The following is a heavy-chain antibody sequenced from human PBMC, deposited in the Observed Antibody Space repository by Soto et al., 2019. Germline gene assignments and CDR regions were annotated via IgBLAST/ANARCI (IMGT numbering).Heavy chain of an antibody. Sequence: PGGSLRLSCAASGFTVSSNYMSWVRQAPGKGLEWVSVVYSGDSTYYADSVKGRFTISRDNSKNTLYLQMNSLRAEDTAVYYCAKAYSSSGHDAFDIWGRGTRVTVSS. CDR3: AKAYSSSGHDAFDI. CDR1: GFTVSSNY. D-gene: IGHD6-6*01. CDR2: VYSGDST. J-gene: IGHJ3*02. V-gene: IGHV3-53*01.